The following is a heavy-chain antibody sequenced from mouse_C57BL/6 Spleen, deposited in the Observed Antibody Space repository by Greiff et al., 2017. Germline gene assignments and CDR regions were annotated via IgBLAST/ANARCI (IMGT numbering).Heavy chain of an antibody. CDR3: ARTRTTVVATDY. CDR2: IYPGSGST. Sequence: QVQLKQPGAELVKPGASVKMSCKASGYTFTSYWITWVKQRPGQGLEWIGDIYPGSGSTNYNEKFKSKATLTVDTSSSTAYMQLSSLTSEDSAVDDCARTRTTVVATDYWGQGTTLTVSS. V-gene: IGHV1-55*01. J-gene: IGHJ2*01. D-gene: IGHD1-1*01. CDR1: GYTFTSYW.